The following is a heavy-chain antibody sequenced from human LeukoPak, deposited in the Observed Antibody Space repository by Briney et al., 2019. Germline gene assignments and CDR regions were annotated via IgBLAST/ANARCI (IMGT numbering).Heavy chain of an antibody. CDR2: MNPNSGNT. CDR3: ARGMIAAAGTGVDY. D-gene: IGHD6-13*01. V-gene: IGHV1-8*01. J-gene: IGHJ4*02. CDR1: GYTFTSYD. Sequence: GASVKVSCKASGYTFTSYDINWVRQATGQGLEWMGWMNPNSGNTGYAQKFQGRVTMTRNTSISTAYMELSSLRSEDTAVYYCARGMIAAAGTGVDYWGRGTLVTVSS.